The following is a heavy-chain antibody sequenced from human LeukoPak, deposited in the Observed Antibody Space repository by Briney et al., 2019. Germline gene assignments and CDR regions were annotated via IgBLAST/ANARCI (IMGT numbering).Heavy chain of an antibody. CDR1: GYTFTSYG. J-gene: IGHJ6*03. V-gene: IGHV1-18*01. CDR3: ARSPYSSGWYLYMDV. D-gene: IGHD6-19*01. CDR2: ISAYNGNT. Sequence: ASVKVSCKASGYTFTSYGISWVRQAPGQGLEWMGWISAYNGNTNYAQKLQGRVTMTTDTSTSTAYMELRSLRSDDTAVYYCARSPYSSGWYLYMDVWDKGTTVTVSS.